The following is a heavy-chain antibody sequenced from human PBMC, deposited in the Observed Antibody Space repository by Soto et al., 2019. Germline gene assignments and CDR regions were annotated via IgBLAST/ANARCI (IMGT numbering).Heavy chain of an antibody. CDR1: GFTFSSYG. J-gene: IGHJ6*02. CDR3: AKDRCSSTSCSSYYYGMDV. V-gene: IGHV3-30*18. CDR2: ISYDGSNK. Sequence: GGSLRLSCAASGFTFSSYGMHWVRQAPGKGLEWVAVISYDGSNKYYADSVKGRFTISRDNSKNTLYLQMNSLRAEDTAVYYCAKDRCSSTSCSSYYYGMDVWGQGTTVTVSS. D-gene: IGHD2-2*01.